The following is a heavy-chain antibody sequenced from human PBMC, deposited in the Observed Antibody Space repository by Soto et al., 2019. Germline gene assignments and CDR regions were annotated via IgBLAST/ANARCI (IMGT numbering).Heavy chain of an antibody. CDR1: GYSFTSYW. J-gene: IGHJ4*02. V-gene: IGHV5-10-1*01. CDR2: IDPSDSYT. Sequence: PGESLKISCKGSGYSFTSYWISWVRQMPGKGLEWMGRIDPSDSYTNYSPSFQGHVTISADKSISTAYLQWSSLKASDTAMYYCARHTAARPFIDYWGQGTLVTVSS. D-gene: IGHD6-6*01. CDR3: ARHTAARPFIDY.